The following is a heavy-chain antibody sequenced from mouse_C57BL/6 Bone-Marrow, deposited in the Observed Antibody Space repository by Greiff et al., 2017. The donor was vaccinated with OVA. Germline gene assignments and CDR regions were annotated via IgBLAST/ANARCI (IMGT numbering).Heavy chain of an antibody. CDR1: GYSFTGYY. D-gene: IGHD2-3*01. CDR3: ARGDGYYCFDY. CDR2: INPSTGGT. J-gene: IGHJ2*01. V-gene: IGHV1-42*01. Sequence: EVKLMESGPELVKPGASVKISCKASGYSFTGYYMNWVKQSPEKSLEWIGEINPSTGGTTYNQKFKAKATLTVDKSSSTAYMQLKSLTSEDSAVYYCARGDGYYCFDYWGQGTTLTVSS.